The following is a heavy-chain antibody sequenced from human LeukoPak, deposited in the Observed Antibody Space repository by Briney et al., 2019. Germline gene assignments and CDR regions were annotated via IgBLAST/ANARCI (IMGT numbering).Heavy chain of an antibody. CDR2: IYGGDRT. J-gene: IGHJ4*02. V-gene: IGHV3-66*01. D-gene: IGHD3-9*01. Sequence: GGSLSLSCAASGLTVSSNFIRWVNQPPPKGLEWVSVIYGGDRTYYAGSVKGRFTISRDNGKNTRHLQMSSLTAEDTAVYYCAYFDWRLRVDYWGQGTLVTVSS. CDR1: GLTVSSNF. CDR3: AYFDWRLRVDY.